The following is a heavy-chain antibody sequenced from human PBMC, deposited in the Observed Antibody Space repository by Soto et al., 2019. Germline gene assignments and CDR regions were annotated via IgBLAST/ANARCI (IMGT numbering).Heavy chain of an antibody. J-gene: IGHJ4*02. CDR3: ARQRTSVVTQAYFDV. CDR1: GDSISSRSYY. V-gene: IGHV4-39*01. Sequence: PSETLCLTCTVTGDSISSRSYYWGWVRQPPGKGLEWIGSIYYSGSTYNNPSLRSRVSMSIDTSKDQFSLKLKSVTAADTALYFCARQRTSVVTQAYFDVWGTGSLVT. D-gene: IGHD2-21*02. CDR2: IYYSGST.